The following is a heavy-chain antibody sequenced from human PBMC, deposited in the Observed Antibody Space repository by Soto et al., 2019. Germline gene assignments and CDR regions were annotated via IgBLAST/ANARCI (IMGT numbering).Heavy chain of an antibody. CDR2: MYYTGKT. V-gene: IGHV4-30-4*01. J-gene: IGHJ4*02. CDR1: GTTISSGDHY. CDR3: ARVYGRGDYFYC. Sequence: QVQLQESGPGLVKPSQTLSLTCTVSGTTISSGDHYWSWIRQAPGKGREWIGYMYYTGKTYYNTSLQSRVTVSVETSKNQFSLKMTSVTAADTAMYFCARVYGRGDYFYCWGRGTLVSVSS. D-gene: IGHD2-8*01.